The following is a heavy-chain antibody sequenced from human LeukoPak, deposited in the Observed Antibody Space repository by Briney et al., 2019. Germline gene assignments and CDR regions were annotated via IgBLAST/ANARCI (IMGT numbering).Heavy chain of an antibody. CDR1: GFTFSSYA. Sequence: GGSLRLSRAASGFTFSSYAMHWVRQAPGKGLEWVAVISYDGSNKYYADSVKGRFTISRDNSKNTLYLQMNSLRAEDTAVYYCAREEGTVTDHDAFDIWGQGTMVTVSS. J-gene: IGHJ3*02. D-gene: IGHD4-17*01. CDR3: AREEGTVTDHDAFDI. V-gene: IGHV3-30-3*01. CDR2: ISYDGSNK.